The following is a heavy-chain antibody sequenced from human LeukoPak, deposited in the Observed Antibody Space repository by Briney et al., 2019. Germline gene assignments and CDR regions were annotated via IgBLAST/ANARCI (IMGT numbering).Heavy chain of an antibody. CDR3: AKIKRIAVAGTFNY. Sequence: GGSLRLSCAASGFTFSSYGMSWVRQAPGKGLEWVSAISGSGGSTYYADSVKGRFTISRDNSKNTLYLQMNSLRAEDTAVYYCAKIKRIAVAGTFNYWGQGTLVTVSS. CDR2: ISGSGGST. D-gene: IGHD6-19*01. CDR1: GFTFSSYG. V-gene: IGHV3-23*01. J-gene: IGHJ4*02.